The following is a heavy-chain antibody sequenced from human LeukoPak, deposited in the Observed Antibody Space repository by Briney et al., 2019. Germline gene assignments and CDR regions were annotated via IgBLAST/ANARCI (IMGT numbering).Heavy chain of an antibody. CDR3: ARVLGDYVHCFDY. Sequence: SETLSLTCAVYGGSFSGYYWSWIRQPPGKGLEWIGEINHSGSTNYNPSLKSRVTILVDTSKNQFSLKLSSVTAADTAVYYCARVLGDYVHCFDYWGQGTLVTVSS. D-gene: IGHD4-17*01. CDR1: GGSFSGYY. J-gene: IGHJ4*02. CDR2: INHSGST. V-gene: IGHV4-34*01.